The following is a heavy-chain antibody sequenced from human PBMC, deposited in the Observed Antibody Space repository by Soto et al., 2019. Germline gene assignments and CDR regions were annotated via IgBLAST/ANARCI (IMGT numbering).Heavy chain of an antibody. Sequence: GGSLRLSCAASGFTFSSYAMSWVRQAPGKGLEWVSAISGSGGSTYYADSVKGRFTISRDNSKNTLYLRMNSLRAEDTAVYYCAKVVRDGYDLTIFDYWGQGTLVTVSS. D-gene: IGHD5-12*01. CDR1: GFTFSSYA. V-gene: IGHV3-23*01. J-gene: IGHJ4*02. CDR2: ISGSGGST. CDR3: AKVVRDGYDLTIFDY.